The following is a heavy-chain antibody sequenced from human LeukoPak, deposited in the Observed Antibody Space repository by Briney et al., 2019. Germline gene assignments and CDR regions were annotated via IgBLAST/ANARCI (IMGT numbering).Heavy chain of an antibody. Sequence: ASVKVSCKASGYTFTSYYMHWVRQAPGQGLEWMGIINPSGGSTSYAQKFQGRVTMTRDTSTSTVYMELSSLRAEDTAVYYCARDWRVYSYGLRGLDYYYYMDVWGKGTTVTVSS. V-gene: IGHV1-46*01. CDR2: INPSGGST. CDR3: ARDWRVYSYGLRGLDYYYYMDV. J-gene: IGHJ6*03. D-gene: IGHD5-18*01. CDR1: GYTFTSYY.